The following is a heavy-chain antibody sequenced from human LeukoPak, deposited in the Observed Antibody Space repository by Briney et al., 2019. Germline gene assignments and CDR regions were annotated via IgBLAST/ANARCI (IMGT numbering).Heavy chain of an antibody. Sequence: GGSLRLSCAASGFTFSSYWMSWVRQAPGKGLEWVANIKQDGSEKYYVDSVKGRFTISRDNAKNSLYLQMNSLRAEDTAVYYCAREIYSSGWETYYYYYYGMDVWGQGTTVTVSS. V-gene: IGHV3-7*01. CDR3: AREIYSSGWETYYYYYYGMDV. D-gene: IGHD6-19*01. CDR1: GFTFSSYW. CDR2: IKQDGSEK. J-gene: IGHJ6*02.